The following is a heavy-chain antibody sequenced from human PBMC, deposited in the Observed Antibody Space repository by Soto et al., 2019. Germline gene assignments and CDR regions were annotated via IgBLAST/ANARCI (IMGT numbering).Heavy chain of an antibody. V-gene: IGHV3-11*06. D-gene: IGHD5-18*01. CDR3: ARDQRSYTAMVYYHYGTHL. CDR1: GFTFGDSY. Sequence: PGGSRRVSWAGSGFTFGDSYMSWIRQAPGKGLEWLSYISPGSRYPAYADSVKGRFTISRDNSKNTLYLQMNSLRAEDTAVYYCARDQRSYTAMVYYHYGTHLWGQGPAVTVS. J-gene: IGHJ6*02. CDR2: ISPGSRYP.